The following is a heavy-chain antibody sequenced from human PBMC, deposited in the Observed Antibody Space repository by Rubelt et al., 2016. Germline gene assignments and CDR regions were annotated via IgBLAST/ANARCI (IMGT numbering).Heavy chain of an antibody. J-gene: IGHJ4*02. CDR1: GYTFTSYG. V-gene: IGHV1-18*01. CDR2: ISAYNGNT. CDR3: ATGYSSGWYVAY. D-gene: IGHD6-19*01. Sequence: QVQLVQSGAEVKKPGASVKVSCKASGYTFTSYGISWVRQAPGQGLEWMGWISAYNGNTNYAQKIQGRVTMTTYTSTSTACMGLRSLRADDTAVYYCATGYSSGWYVAYWGQGTLVTVSS.